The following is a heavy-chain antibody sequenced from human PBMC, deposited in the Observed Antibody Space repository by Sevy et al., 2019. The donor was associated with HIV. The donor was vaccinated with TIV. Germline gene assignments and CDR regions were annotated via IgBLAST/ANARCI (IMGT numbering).Heavy chain of an antibody. CDR1: GFTLSNYW. CDR2: IIQDGSDK. CDR3: ARDLFSGSYYENY. Sequence: GGSLRLSCAASGFTLSNYWMSWVRQAPGKGLEWVHNIIQDGSDKSYVDSVKGRFTISRDNAKNSLYLQMNSLRVEDTAVYYCARDLFSGSYYENYWGQGTLVTVSS. J-gene: IGHJ4*02. D-gene: IGHD1-26*01. V-gene: IGHV3-7*01.